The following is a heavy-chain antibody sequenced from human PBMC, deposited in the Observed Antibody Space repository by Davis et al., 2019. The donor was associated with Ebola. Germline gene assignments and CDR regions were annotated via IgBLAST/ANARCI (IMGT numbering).Heavy chain of an antibody. V-gene: IGHV5-51*01. D-gene: IGHD1-26*01. CDR1: GYSFTSYW. CDR2: IYPGDSDT. J-gene: IGHJ2*01. Sequence: GESLKISCTGSGYSFTSYWIGWVRQMPGKGLEWMGIIYPGDSDTRYSPSFQGQVTISADKSISTAYLQWSSLKASDTAMYFCARLRGTIVVISPGGRYFDLWGRGTLVTVSS. CDR3: ARLRGTIVVISPGGRYFDL.